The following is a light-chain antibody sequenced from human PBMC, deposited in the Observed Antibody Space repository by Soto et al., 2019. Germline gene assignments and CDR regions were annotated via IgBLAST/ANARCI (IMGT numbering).Light chain of an antibody. CDR1: STNVGGYNY. CDR3: CSYAGSYTLL. Sequence: QSVLTQPRSVSGSPGQSVTISCTGTSTNVGGYNYVSWYQQRPGKAPKLMIYDVNKRPSGVPDRFSGSKSGNTASLTISGLQAEDEADYYCCSYAGSYTLLFGGGTKLTVL. CDR2: DVN. V-gene: IGLV2-11*01. J-gene: IGLJ2*01.